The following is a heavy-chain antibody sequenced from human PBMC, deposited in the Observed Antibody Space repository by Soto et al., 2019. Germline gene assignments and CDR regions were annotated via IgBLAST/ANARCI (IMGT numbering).Heavy chain of an antibody. CDR1: GFTFSSYS. J-gene: IGHJ6*03. CDR2: ISSSSSTI. Sequence: EVQLVESGGGLVQPGGSLRLSCAASGFTFSSYSMHWVRQAPVKGLEWVSYISSSSSTIYYADSKKGRFTISRDNAKNSLYLQMNSLRAEDTAVYYCARVKRDIWFGEDKSDYYYYMDVWGKGTTVTVS. CDR3: ARVKRDIWFGEDKSDYYYYMDV. V-gene: IGHV3-48*01. D-gene: IGHD3-10*01.